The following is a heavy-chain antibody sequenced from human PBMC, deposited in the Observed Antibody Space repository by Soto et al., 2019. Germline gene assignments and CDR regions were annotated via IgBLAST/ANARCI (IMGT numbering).Heavy chain of an antibody. D-gene: IGHD3-22*01. Sequence: QVQLQESGPRLVKPSETLSLTCTVSGGSISPYYWSWIRQPPGRGLEWIGYIYYSGSTNYNPSLKSRVTISVDTSKNQFALKLSSVTAADTAVYYCARDIVGYYDSSSYANWGQGTLVTVSS. CDR3: ARDIVGYYDSSSYAN. CDR2: IYYSGST. CDR1: GGSISPYY. V-gene: IGHV4-59*01. J-gene: IGHJ4*02.